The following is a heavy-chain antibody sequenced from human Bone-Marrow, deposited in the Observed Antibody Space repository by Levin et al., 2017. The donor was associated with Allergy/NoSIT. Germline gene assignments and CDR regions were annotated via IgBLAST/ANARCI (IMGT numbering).Heavy chain of an antibody. CDR1: GFTFSSYT. J-gene: IGHJ5*02. V-gene: IGHV3-21*01. CDR3: ARGLEYSGLP. CDR2: ITSSSSYI. Sequence: GSLRLSCAASGFTFSSYTMNWVRQAPGKGLDWVSSITSSSSYIYYADSVKGRFTISRDNANNSLYLQMNSLRVEDTAMYYCARGLEYSGLPWGQGTLVTVSS. D-gene: IGHD5-12*01.